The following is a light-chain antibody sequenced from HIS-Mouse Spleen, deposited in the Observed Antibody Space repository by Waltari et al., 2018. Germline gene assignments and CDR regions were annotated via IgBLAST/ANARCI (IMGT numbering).Light chain of an antibody. CDR2: AAS. V-gene: IGKV1-9*01. J-gene: IGKJ1*01. CDR3: QQLNSYPPT. CDR1: QGISSY. Sequence: IQLPQSPPFLSASVGDRVTITCQASQGISSYLAWYQQTPGKDPKRLIYAASALQGGVPSRCGGGGSGTEFTLTISSLQPEDFSTYYCQQLNSYPPTFGQETNVEMK.